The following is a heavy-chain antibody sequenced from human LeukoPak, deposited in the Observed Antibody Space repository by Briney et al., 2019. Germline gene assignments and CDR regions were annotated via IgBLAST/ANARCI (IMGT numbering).Heavy chain of an antibody. CDR1: GFTFSSYG. J-gene: IGHJ3*02. D-gene: IGHD5-18*01. Sequence: GGSLRLSCAASGFTFSSYGMHWVRQAPGKGLEWVAFIRYDGSNKYYADSVKGRFTISRDNSKNTLYLQMNSLRAEDTAVYYCAKLLGDSHGLDAFDIWGQGTMVTVSS. CDR2: IRYDGSNK. V-gene: IGHV3-30*02. CDR3: AKLLGDSHGLDAFDI.